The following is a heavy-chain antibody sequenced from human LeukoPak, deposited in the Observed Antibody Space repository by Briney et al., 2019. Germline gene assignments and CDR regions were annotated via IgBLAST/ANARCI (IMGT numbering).Heavy chain of an antibody. J-gene: IGHJ4*02. V-gene: IGHV3-21*01. CDR1: EFTFSTYG. CDR2: ISSSSSYI. CDR3: ARDMVSISQTYYFDY. D-gene: IGHD3-10*01. Sequence: PGRSLRLSCAASEFTFSTYGMHWVRQAPGKGLEWVSSISSSSSYIYYADSVKGRFTISRDNAKNSLYLQMNSLRAEDTAVYYCARDMVSISQTYYFDYWGQGTLVTVSS.